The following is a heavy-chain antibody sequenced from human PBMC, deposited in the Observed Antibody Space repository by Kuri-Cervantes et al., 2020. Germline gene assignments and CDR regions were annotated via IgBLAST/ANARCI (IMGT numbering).Heavy chain of an antibody. J-gene: IGHJ6*03. V-gene: IGHV3-74*01. CDR3: AREGGRYSSSLSGGFNYYYMDV. CDR2: IKPDEVTT. D-gene: IGHD6-6*01. Sequence: GGSLRLSCEASGFSFSNYWIHWVRQAPGKGLVWVSRIKPDEVTTTYADSVKGRFTISRDNAKNSLYLQMNSLRAEDTAVYYCAREGGRYSSSLSGGFNYYYMDVWGKGTTVTVSS. CDR1: GFSFSNYW.